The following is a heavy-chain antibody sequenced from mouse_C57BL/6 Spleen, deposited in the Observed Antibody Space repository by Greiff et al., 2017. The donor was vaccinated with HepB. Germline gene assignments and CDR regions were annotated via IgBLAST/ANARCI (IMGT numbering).Heavy chain of an antibody. D-gene: IGHD2-10*01. Sequence: DVKLQESGPELVKPGASVKIPCKASGYTFTDYNMDWVKQSHGKSLEWIGDINPNNGGTIYNQKFKGKATLTVDKSSSTAYMELRSLTSEDTAVYYCASLLFAYWGQGTLVTVSA. CDR2: INPNNGGT. V-gene: IGHV1-18*01. CDR1: GYTFTDYN. CDR3: ASLLFAY. J-gene: IGHJ3*01.